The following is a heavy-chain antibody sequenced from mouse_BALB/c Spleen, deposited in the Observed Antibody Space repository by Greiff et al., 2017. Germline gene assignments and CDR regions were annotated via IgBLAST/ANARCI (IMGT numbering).Heavy chain of an antibody. J-gene: IGHJ4*01. D-gene: IGHD4-1*01. V-gene: IGHV1-87*01. CDR2: IYPGDGDT. CDR3: ARGDWDSYAMDY. CDR1: GYTFTSYW. Sequence: QVQLKESGAELARPGASVKLSCKASGYTFTSYWMQWVKQRPGQGLEWIGAIYPGDGDTRYTQKFKGKATLTADKSSSTAYMQLSSLASEDSAVYYCARGDWDSYAMDYWGQGTSVTVSS.